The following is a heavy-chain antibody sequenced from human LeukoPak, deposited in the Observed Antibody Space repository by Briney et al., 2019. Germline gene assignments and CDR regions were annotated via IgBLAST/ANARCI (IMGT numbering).Heavy chain of an antibody. V-gene: IGHV3-30*04. D-gene: IGHD5-18*01. J-gene: IGHJ4*02. CDR1: GFTFSSYA. Sequence: HAGGSLRLSCAASGFTFSSYAMHWVRQAPGKGLEWVAVISYDGSNKYYADSVKGRFTISRDNSKNTLYLQMNSLRAEDTAVYYCARDREDTAMVTGGLDYWGQGTLVTVSS. CDR3: ARDREDTAMVTGGLDY. CDR2: ISYDGSNK.